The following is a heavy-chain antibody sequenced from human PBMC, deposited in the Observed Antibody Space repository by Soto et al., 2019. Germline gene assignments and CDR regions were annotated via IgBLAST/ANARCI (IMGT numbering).Heavy chain of an antibody. V-gene: IGHV3-48*02. CDR2: ISGSGATK. D-gene: IGHD5-18*01. J-gene: IGHJ4*02. CDR3: ARAIRGFSYVVDY. CDR1: GFTFSSHS. Sequence: QPGGSLRLSCAASGFTFSSHSINWVRQAPGKGLEWVSYISGSGATKYYADSVKGRFTISRDNARNSLYLQMSSLSDEDTAVYYCARAIRGFSYVVDYWGQGTLVTVS.